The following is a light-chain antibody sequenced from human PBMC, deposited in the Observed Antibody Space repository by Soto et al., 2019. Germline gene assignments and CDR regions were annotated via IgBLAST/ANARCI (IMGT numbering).Light chain of an antibody. V-gene: IGKV3-11*01. CDR2: DAS. CDR3: QQRSNWLT. J-gene: IGKJ4*01. Sequence: EMVLTQSPATLSLSPGERATLSCRASQSVSSYLAWYQQKPGQAPRLLIYDASNRATGIPARFSGSGSGTDFTLTISSLEPEDFAVYYCQQRSNWLTVGGGTKVDI. CDR1: QSVSSY.